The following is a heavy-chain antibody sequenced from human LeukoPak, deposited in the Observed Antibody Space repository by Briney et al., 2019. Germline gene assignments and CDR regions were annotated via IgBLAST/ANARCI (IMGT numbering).Heavy chain of an antibody. Sequence: GGSLRLSCAASGFIFSNYAMSWVRQAPGKGLEWVSTISGSDDSTYYADSVRGRFTISRDNSKNTLYLRMSSLRAEVTAVYYCAKSRSGGGSCYNYWGQGTLVTVSS. CDR1: GFIFSNYA. CDR3: AKSRSGGGSCYNY. V-gene: IGHV3-23*01. J-gene: IGHJ4*02. D-gene: IGHD2-15*01. CDR2: ISGSDDST.